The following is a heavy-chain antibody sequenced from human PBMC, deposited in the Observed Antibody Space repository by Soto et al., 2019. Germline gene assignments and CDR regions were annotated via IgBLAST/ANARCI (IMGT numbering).Heavy chain of an antibody. CDR2: ISAYNGNT. D-gene: IGHD5-12*01. CDR3: ARDLRRWLQFEGNWFDP. V-gene: IGHV1-18*01. J-gene: IGHJ5*02. Sequence: QVQLVQSGAEVKKPGASVKVSCKASGYTFTSYGISWVRQAPGQGLEWMGWISAYNGNTNYAQKLQGRVTMTTDTSTSTAYMELRSLRSDDTAVYYCARDLRRWLQFEGNWFDPWGQGTLVTVSS. CDR1: GYTFTSYG.